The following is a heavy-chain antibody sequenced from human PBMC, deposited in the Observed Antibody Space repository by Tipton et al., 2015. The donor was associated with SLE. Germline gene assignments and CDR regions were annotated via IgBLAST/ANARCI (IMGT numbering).Heavy chain of an antibody. CDR1: GGSISSYY. D-gene: IGHD6-25*01. Sequence: TLSLTCTVSGGSISSYYWSWIRQPPGKGLEWIGYIYYSGSTNYNPSLKSRVIISVDTSKNQFSLKLSSVTAADTAVYYCVRIIRADWYFDLWGRGTLVTVSS. CDR2: IYYSGST. V-gene: IGHV4-59*01. CDR3: VRIIRADWYFDL. J-gene: IGHJ2*01.